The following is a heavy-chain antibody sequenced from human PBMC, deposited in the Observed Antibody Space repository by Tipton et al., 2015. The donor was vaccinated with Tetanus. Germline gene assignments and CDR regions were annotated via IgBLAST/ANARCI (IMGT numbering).Heavy chain of an antibody. D-gene: IGHD5-12*01. CDR1: GGSISGSSYY. Sequence: TLSLTCSVSGGSISGSSYYWSWIRQPPGKALEWIGSIYYSGSTFYHPSLQSRVTISVDTSKNQFSLRLSSVTAADTAVYFCVRGRGLGAYSFGFEHWGQGVLVTVSS. CDR2: IYYSGST. CDR3: VRGRGLGAYSFGFEH. J-gene: IGHJ4*02. V-gene: IGHV4-39*07.